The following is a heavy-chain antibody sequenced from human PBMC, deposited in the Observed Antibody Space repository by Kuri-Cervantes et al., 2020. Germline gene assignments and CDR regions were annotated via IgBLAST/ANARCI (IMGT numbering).Heavy chain of an antibody. CDR3: ARVQLGMSGWFDP. Sequence: GESLKISCAASGFTFSDYYMSWIRQAPGKGLEWVSSISSSSYIYYADSVKGRFTISRDNAKNSLYLQMNSLRAEDTAVYYCARVQLGMSGWFDPWGQGTLVTVSS. CDR2: ISSSSYI. J-gene: IGHJ5*02. CDR1: GFTFSDYY. V-gene: IGHV3-69-1*01. D-gene: IGHD7-27*01.